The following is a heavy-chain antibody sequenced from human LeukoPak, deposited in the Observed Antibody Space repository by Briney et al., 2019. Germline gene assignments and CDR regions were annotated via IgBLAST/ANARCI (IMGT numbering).Heavy chain of an antibody. CDR2: IKQDGSDK. V-gene: IGHV3-7*01. J-gene: IGHJ4*02. CDR1: GFTFSTYW. CDR3: ARVLPVASRDY. Sequence: GGSLRLSCAASGFTFSTYWMSWVRQAPGKGLEWVANIKQDGSDKFYVDSVKGRFTISRDNAKNSMYLQMSSLRAENTAIYYCARVLPVASRDYWGQGTLVTVSS. D-gene: IGHD2-2*01.